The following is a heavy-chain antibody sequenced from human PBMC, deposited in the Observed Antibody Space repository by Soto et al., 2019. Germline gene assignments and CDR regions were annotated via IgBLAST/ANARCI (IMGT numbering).Heavy chain of an antibody. V-gene: IGHV3-30-3*01. CDR3: ARDCYPLRYNPYYGMDV. J-gene: IGHJ6*02. Sequence: GGSLRLSCAASGFTFSSYAMHWVRQAPGKGLEWVAVISYDGSNKYYADSVKGRFTISRDNSKNTLYLQMNSLRAEDTAVYYCARDCYPLRYNPYYGMDVWGQGTTVTVSS. CDR1: GFTFSSYA. CDR2: ISYDGSNK. D-gene: IGHD3-9*01.